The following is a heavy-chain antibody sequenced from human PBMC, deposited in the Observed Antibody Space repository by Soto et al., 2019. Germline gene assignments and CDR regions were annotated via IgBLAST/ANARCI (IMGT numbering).Heavy chain of an antibody. CDR2: IYYIGST. D-gene: IGHD2-15*01. J-gene: IGHJ6*03. V-gene: IGHV4-59*01. CDR3: TRCGIMSTFYYDYKDA. Sequence: QVQLHETGPGLVKPSETLSLICTASGGAITNYYWSCIRQPPGKGLEWIGYIYYIGSTNYNPSLKSRVTISGYMSNRQFSLKLSSVTASDTAVYYCTRCGIMSTFYYDYKDAWGNGTTVTASS. CDR1: GGAITNYY.